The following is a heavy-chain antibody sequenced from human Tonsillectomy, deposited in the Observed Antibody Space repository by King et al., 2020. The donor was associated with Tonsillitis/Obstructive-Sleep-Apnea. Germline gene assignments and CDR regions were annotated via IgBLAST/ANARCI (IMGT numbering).Heavy chain of an antibody. V-gene: IGHV5-10-1*03. CDR3: ARTDTVNIGGDGMDV. D-gene: IGHD4-11*01. Sequence: VQLVESGAEVRKPGESLRISCKGSGYSFTTYWISWVRQMPGKGLEWMGTIDPSDSYTNYSPSFQGHVTISADKSISTAYLQWSSLKASDIAMYYCARTDTVNIGGDGMDVWGQGTTVTVTS. J-gene: IGHJ6*02. CDR1: GYSFTTYW. CDR2: IDPSDSYT.